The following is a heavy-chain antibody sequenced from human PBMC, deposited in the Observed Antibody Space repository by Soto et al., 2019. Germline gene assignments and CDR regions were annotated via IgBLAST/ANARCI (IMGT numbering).Heavy chain of an antibody. V-gene: IGHV3-23*01. CDR1: GFTFTNFA. J-gene: IGHJ3*02. Sequence: EVQLLESGGGLVQPGGSLRLSCEASGFTFTNFAMNWVRQPPGKGLEWVSAISGTGASTFYADSVKCRSTISRDNFKTTLYLEIDSLRAADTAIYYCAKGDRGDRLGALWTPDDSIDIWGQGTKVTVSS. CDR3: AKGDRGDRLGALWTPDDSIDI. CDR2: ISGTGAST. D-gene: IGHD3-16*01.